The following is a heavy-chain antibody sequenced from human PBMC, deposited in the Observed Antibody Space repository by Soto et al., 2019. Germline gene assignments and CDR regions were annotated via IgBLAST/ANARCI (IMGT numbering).Heavy chain of an antibody. CDR3: ASNYYRQPRDYYGMDV. D-gene: IGHD3-22*01. CDR1: GYTFTGYY. Sequence: QVQLVQSGAEVKKPGASVKVSCNASGYTFTGYYMHWVRQAPGQGLEWMGWINPNSGGTNYAQKFQGWDTMTRDTSVNTAYMELSRLRADDTAVYFCASNYYRQPRDYYGMDVWGQGTTGPGSS. V-gene: IGHV1-2*04. CDR2: INPNSGGT. J-gene: IGHJ6*02.